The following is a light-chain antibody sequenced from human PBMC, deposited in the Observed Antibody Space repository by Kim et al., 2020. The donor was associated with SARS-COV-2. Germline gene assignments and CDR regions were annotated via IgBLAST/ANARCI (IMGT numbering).Light chain of an antibody. Sequence: SVSPGQTASITCSVDKLGDKYACWYQQKPGQSPVLVIYQDSKRPSGIPERFSGSNSGNTASLTISGTQAMDEADYYCQAWDSSTEVFGTGTKVTVL. J-gene: IGLJ1*01. CDR1: KLGDKY. CDR2: QDS. CDR3: QAWDSSTEV. V-gene: IGLV3-1*01.